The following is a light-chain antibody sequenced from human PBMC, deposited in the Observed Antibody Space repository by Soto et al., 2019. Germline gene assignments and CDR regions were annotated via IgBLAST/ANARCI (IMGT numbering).Light chain of an antibody. CDR2: YDS. J-gene: IGLJ3*02. CDR3: QVWDDSTDHPV. V-gene: IGLV3-21*04. Sequence: SYELTQPPSVSMAPGKTARITCGEDNIGSKSVHWYQQKPDQAPVLLIYYDSDRPSGIPERFSGSNSGNTATLTISRVEVGDEADYYCQVWDDSTDHPVFGGGTKLTVL. CDR1: NIGSKS.